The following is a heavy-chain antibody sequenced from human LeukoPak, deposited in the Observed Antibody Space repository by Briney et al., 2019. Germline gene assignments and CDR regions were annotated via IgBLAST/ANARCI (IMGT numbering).Heavy chain of an antibody. D-gene: IGHD3-16*02. CDR2: IKLDGSEK. CDR3: ARDFFAFGGVIALLDY. J-gene: IGHJ4*02. V-gene: IGHV3-7*01. Sequence: GGSLRLSCAASGFTFSSYWMSWVRQAPGKGREWVANIKLDGSEKYYVDSVKGRFTISRDNAKKSMYLQMNSLRDEDTAVYYCARDFFAFGGVIALLDYWGQGTLVTVSS. CDR1: GFTFSSYW.